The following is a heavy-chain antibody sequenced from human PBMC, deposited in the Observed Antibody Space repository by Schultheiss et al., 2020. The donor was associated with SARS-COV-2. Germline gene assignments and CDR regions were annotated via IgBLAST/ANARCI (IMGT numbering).Heavy chain of an antibody. V-gene: IGHV3-11*04. CDR2: ISSSGSTI. CDR1: GFTFSDYY. CDR3: ARDGYGATEGWFDP. D-gene: IGHD4/OR15-4a*01. J-gene: IGHJ5*02. Sequence: GESLKISCAASGFTFSDYYMSWIRQAPGKGLEWVSYISSSGSTIYYADSVKGRFTISRDNAKNSLYMQMNSLRAEDTAVYYCARDGYGATEGWFDPWGQGTLVTVSS.